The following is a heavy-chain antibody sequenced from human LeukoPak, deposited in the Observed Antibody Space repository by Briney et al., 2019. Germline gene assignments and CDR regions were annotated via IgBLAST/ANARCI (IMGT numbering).Heavy chain of an antibody. CDR2: IYDSGST. D-gene: IGHD5-12*01. CDR3: ARHLYSGYDLAYCYYMDV. V-gene: IGHV4-59*08. Sequence: SETLSLTCTVSGGSISSYYWSWIRQPPGKGLEWISYIYDSGSTKYNPYLKSRVTISVDTSKNQYSLKLSSVPAADTAVYYCARHLYSGYDLAYCYYMDVWGKGTTVTVSS. CDR1: GGSISSYY. J-gene: IGHJ6*03.